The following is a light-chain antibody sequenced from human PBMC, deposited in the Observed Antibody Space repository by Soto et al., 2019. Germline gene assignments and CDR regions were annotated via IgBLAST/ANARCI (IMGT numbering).Light chain of an antibody. CDR3: QHRSNG. CDR1: QSVGSY. Sequence: ETVLTQSPDTLYLSPGERVTLSCRASQSVGSYLVWYQQKPGQAPRLLIYGASNRATVIPARFSGSGSGTDFTLTISSLEPEDFAVYYCQHRSNGFGQGTKLEIK. J-gene: IGKJ2*01. CDR2: GAS. V-gene: IGKV3-11*01.